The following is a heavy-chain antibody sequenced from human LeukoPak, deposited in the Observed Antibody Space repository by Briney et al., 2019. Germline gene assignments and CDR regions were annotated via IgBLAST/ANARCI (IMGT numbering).Heavy chain of an antibody. CDR1: GFTFSSYG. J-gene: IGHJ4*02. Sequence: GGSLRLSCAASGFTFSSYGMHWVRQAPGKGLEWVAVISYDGSNKYYADSVKGRFTISRDNSKNTLYLQMNSLRAEDTAVYYCARDATVITGTSDYWGQGTLVTVSS. CDR3: ARDATVITGTSDY. CDR2: ISYDGSNK. V-gene: IGHV3-30*03. D-gene: IGHD1-20*01.